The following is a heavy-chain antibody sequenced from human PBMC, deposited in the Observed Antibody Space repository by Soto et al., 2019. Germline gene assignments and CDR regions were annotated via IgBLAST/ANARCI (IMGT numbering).Heavy chain of an antibody. J-gene: IGHJ4*02. Sequence: EVQLLESGGGLVQPGGSLRLSCAASGFTFSSYAMSWVRQAPGKGLEWISAVSGSGGSTYYADSVKGRFTISRDNSKDTRYLQMNNLGAEDTAVYYCAKPPEYSGNDYWGQGTLVTVCS. V-gene: IGHV3-23*01. CDR1: GFTFSSYA. D-gene: IGHD6-6*01. CDR2: VSGSGGST. CDR3: AKPPEYSGNDY.